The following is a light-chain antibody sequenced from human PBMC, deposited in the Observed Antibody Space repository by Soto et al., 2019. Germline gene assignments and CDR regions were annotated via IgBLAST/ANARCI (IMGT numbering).Light chain of an antibody. J-gene: IGKJ1*01. CDR2: GAS. CDR3: QQYNNWPRT. CDR1: QSVDSN. V-gene: IGKV3-15*01. Sequence: ELVMTQSPATLSVSPGERATLSCRASQSVDSNLAWYQQKPGQAPRLLIYGASTRATGIPARFSGSGSGTXFXLTISSLQSEDFVVYYCQQYNNWPRTFGQGTKVEIK.